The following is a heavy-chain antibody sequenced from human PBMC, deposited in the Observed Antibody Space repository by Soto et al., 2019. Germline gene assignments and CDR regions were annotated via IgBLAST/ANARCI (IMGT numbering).Heavy chain of an antibody. V-gene: IGHV4-34*01. J-gene: IGHJ4*02. CDR1: GGSFSGYY. D-gene: IGHD3-22*01. CDR2: INHSGST. Sequence: VQLQQWGAGLLKPSETLSLTCAVYGGSFSGYYWSWIRQPPGKGLEWIGEINHSGSTNYNPSLKSRVTISVDTSKNQFSLKLSSVTAADTAVYYCARDPYYYDSSGYYERGDYWGQGTLVTVSS. CDR3: ARDPYYYDSSGYYERGDY.